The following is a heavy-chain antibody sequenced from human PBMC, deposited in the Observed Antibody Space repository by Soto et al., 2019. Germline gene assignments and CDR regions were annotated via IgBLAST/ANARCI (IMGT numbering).Heavy chain of an antibody. CDR2: TYYRSKWYI. CDR1: GDNISSNTAA. D-gene: IGHD6-13*01. J-gene: IGHJ4*02. V-gene: IGHV6-1*01. Sequence: PSQTLSVTCAISGDNISSNTAAWSWIRQSPSRGLEWLGRTYYRSKWYIDYATSLKSRMTINPDTSKNQFSLQLLSVTPEDTAVYYCARGSYTSTWYWGQGTLVTVSS. CDR3: ARGSYTSTWY.